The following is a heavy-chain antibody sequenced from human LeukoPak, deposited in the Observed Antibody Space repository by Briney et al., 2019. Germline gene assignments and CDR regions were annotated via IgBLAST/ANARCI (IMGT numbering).Heavy chain of an antibody. CDR3: AKMTYSHDSRGYYYVAFQD. Sequence: GGSLRLSCAASGFTFSSYSMNWLRQAPGKGLEWVSYISSRSRTICYADSVKGRFTISRDNARNSVYLQMNSLRVEDTAVYYCAKMTYSHDSRGYYYVAFQDWGQGTLVTVSA. V-gene: IGHV3-48*04. D-gene: IGHD3-22*01. J-gene: IGHJ1*01. CDR2: ISSRSRTI. CDR1: GFTFSSYS.